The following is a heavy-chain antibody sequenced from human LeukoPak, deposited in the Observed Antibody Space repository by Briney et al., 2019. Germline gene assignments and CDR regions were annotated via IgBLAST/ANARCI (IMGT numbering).Heavy chain of an antibody. CDR3: ARDGVYYYMDV. D-gene: IGHD3-16*01. J-gene: IGHJ6*03. CDR1: GYSISSGYY. V-gene: IGHV4-38-2*02. CDR2: IYHSGST. Sequence: SETLSLTCTVSGYSISSGYYWGWIRQPPGKGLEWIGSIYHSGSTYYNPSLKSRVTISVDTSKNQFSLKLSSVTAADTAVYYCARDGVYYYMDVWGKGTTVTVSS.